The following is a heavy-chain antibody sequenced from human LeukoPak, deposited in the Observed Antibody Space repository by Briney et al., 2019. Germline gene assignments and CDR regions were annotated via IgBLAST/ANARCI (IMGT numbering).Heavy chain of an antibody. V-gene: IGHV4-30-2*01. CDR3: ARVNADTLNYYYYYGMDV. CDR2: IYHSGST. Sequence: SQTLSLTCAVSGGSISSGGYSWSWIRQPPGKGLEWIGYIYHSGSTYYNPSLKSRVTISVDGSKNQFSLKLSSVTAADTAVYYCARVNADTLNYYYYYGMDVWGQGTTVTVSS. J-gene: IGHJ6*02. CDR1: GGSISSGGYS. D-gene: IGHD5-18*01.